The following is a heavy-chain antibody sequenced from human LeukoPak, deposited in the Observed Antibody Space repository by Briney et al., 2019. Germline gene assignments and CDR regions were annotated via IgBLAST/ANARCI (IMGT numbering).Heavy chain of an antibody. D-gene: IGHD2-15*01. CDR3: AKADYCSGGSCYYFDY. J-gene: IGHJ4*01. V-gene: IGHV3-30*18. CDR2: ISYDGSNK. CDR1: GFTFSSYG. Sequence: GGSLRLSCAASGFTFSSYGMHWVRQAPGKGLEWVAVISYDGSNKYYADSVKGRFTISRDNSKNTLYLQMNSLRAEDTAVYYCAKADYCSGGSCYYFDYWGQEPWSPSPQ.